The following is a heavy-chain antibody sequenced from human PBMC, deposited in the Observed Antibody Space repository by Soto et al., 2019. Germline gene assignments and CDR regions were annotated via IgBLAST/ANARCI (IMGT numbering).Heavy chain of an antibody. J-gene: IGHJ4*02. D-gene: IGHD6-19*01. CDR2: IWYDGSNK. CDR1: GFTFSSYG. V-gene: IGHV3-33*01. Sequence: QVQLVESGGGVVQPGRSLRLSCAASGFTFSSYGMHWVRQAPGKGLEWVAVIWYDGSNKYYADSVKGRFTISRDNSKNTLYLQMNSVRAEDTAVYYCARTAGSGWYFDYWGQGTLVTVSS. CDR3: ARTAGSGWYFDY.